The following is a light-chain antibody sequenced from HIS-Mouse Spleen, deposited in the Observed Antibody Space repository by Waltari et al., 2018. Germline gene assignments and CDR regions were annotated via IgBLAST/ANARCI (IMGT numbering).Light chain of an antibody. V-gene: IGLV1-47*01. CDR3: AAWDDSLSGYV. CDR2: RNN. Sequence: QSVLTQPPSASGTPGQRVTISCSGSSSNIGSNYVYWYQQLPGTAPKLLIYRNNQRPSGVPDRFYCSKSGTSASLAISGLRSEDEADYYCAAWDDSLSGYVFGTGTKVTVL. CDR1: SSNIGSNY. J-gene: IGLJ1*01.